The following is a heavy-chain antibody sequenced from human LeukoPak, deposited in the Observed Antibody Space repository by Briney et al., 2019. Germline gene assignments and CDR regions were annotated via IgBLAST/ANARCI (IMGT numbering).Heavy chain of an antibody. V-gene: IGHV4-4*07. CDR2: IYTSGST. Sequence: SETLSLTCTVSGVSISSYYWSWIRQPAGKGLEWIGRIYTSGSTNYNPSLNSRVTISVDKSKNHLSLNLSSVTVADTAVYYCARDWRYCSGGSFSYYFDDWGQGALVTVSS. D-gene: IGHD2-15*01. J-gene: IGHJ4*02. CDR3: ARDWRYCSGGSFSYYFDD. CDR1: GVSISSYY.